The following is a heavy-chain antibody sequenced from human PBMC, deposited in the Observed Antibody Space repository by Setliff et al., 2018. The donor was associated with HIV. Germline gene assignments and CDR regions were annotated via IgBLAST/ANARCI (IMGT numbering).Heavy chain of an antibody. Sequence: GGSLRLSCAASGFTFSSHQMSWVRQAPGKGLEWVAKIIQDGSDKYYVDSVKGRFTISRDNDKNSLYLQMNSLRAEDTAVYYCAKNARDYYYYYMDVWGKGTTVTVSS. V-gene: IGHV3-7*01. CDR3: AKNARDYYYYYMDV. J-gene: IGHJ6*03. CDR1: GFTFSSHQ. CDR2: IIQDGSDK.